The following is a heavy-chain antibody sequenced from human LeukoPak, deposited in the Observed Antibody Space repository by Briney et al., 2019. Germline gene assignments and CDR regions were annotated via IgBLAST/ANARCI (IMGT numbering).Heavy chain of an antibody. CDR3: VRGGPGGDYDY. V-gene: IGHV3-48*01. J-gene: IGHJ4*02. CDR1: GFTFSSYS. D-gene: IGHD4-17*01. CDR2: ISSLGNTI. Sequence: PGGSLRLSCAASGFTFSSYSMNWVRQAPGKGLQFVSYISSLGNTIYYADSVEGRFTISRDNTKRSLYLQMNTLRAEDTAMYYCVRGGPGGDYDYWGQGTLVTVSS.